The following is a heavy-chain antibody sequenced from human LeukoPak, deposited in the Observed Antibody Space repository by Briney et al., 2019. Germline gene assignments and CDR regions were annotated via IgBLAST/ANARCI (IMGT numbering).Heavy chain of an antibody. Sequence: SETLSLTCTVSGGSISSYYWSWIRQPPGKGLEWIGYIYYSGSTNYNPSLKSRVTISVDTSKNQFSLRLSSVTAVDTAVYYCARRRGDYFDYWGQGTLVTVSS. CDR1: GGSISSYY. V-gene: IGHV4-59*08. CDR3: ARRRGDYFDY. J-gene: IGHJ4*02. CDR2: IYYSGST.